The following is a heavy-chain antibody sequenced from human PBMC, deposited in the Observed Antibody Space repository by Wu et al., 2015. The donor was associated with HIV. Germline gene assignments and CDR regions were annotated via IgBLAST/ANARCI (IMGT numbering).Heavy chain of an antibody. V-gene: IGHV1-18*01. J-gene: IGHJ3*02. CDR2: ISAYNGNT. CDR1: GYTFTSYG. CDR3: ASRANYGGTSFGGFALDT. Sequence: QVQLVQSGAEVKKPGASVKVSCKASGYTFTSYGISWVRQAPGQGLEWMGWISAYNGNTNYAQKLQGRVTMTTDTSTSTAYMELRSLTSDDTAMYYCASRANYGGTSFGGFALDTWGQGDNGHRLY. D-gene: IGHD3-16*01.